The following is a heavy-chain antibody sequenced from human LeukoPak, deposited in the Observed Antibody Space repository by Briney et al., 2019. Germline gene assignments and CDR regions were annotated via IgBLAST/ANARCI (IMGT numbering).Heavy chain of an antibody. CDR3: ARDETYDYESNGYLDF. CDR1: GFPFSSYW. V-gene: IGHV3-7*01. Sequence: GGSLRLSCAASGFPFSSYWMSWVRQAAGKGLEWVANIRHDGSETYYVDSLRGRFTIPRDNAKNLVYLQMSSLRADDAAIYYCARDETYDYESNGYLDFWGQGTVVTVSS. D-gene: IGHD3-22*01. CDR2: IRHDGSET. J-gene: IGHJ4*02.